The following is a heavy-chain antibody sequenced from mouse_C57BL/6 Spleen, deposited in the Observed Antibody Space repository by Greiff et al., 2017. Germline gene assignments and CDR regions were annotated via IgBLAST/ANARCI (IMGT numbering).Heavy chain of an antibody. Sequence: DVHLVESGGGLVQPGGSLKLSCAASGFTFSDYYMYWVRQTPEKRLEWVAYISNGGGSTYYPDTVKGRFTISRDNAKNTLYLQMSRLKSEDTAMYYCARPRIYDGSFDYWGQGTTLTVSS. J-gene: IGHJ2*01. V-gene: IGHV5-12*01. CDR2: ISNGGGST. CDR3: ARPRIYDGSFDY. D-gene: IGHD2-3*01. CDR1: GFTFSDYY.